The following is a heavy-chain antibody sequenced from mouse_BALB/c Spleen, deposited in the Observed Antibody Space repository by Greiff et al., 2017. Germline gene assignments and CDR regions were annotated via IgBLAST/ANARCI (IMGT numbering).Heavy chain of an antibody. J-gene: IGHJ4*01. CDR2: IDPSNSET. D-gene: IGHD2-12*01. CDR1: GYTFTSYW. CDR3: AVRDYYSCDDGYAMDY. Sequence: VQLQQSGPELVRPGASVKMSCTASGYTFTSYWMHWVKQRPGQGLEWIGMIDPSNSETRFNQKFKDKATLNVDKSSNTAYMQLSSLTSEDSAVYYCAVRDYYSCDDGYAMDYWGQGTSVTVSS. V-gene: IGHV1-74*01.